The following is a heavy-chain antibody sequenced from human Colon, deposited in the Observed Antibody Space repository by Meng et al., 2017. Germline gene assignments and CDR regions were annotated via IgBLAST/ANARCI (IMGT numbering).Heavy chain of an antibody. CDR2: INHDGNT. V-gene: IGHV4-34*01. D-gene: IGHD3-10*01. CDR3: ARNEIKYYFGSSNYRSYNYFDP. Sequence: VQLQKVGSSSFKPSETLSPTLAVYGGSFSDTHWSWVRQPPGKGLEWIGEINHDGNTNYNPSLKSRVTISVDTSKNQFSLTLRSVTAADTAVYYCARNEIKYYFGSSNYRSYNYFDPWGQGTLVTVSS. J-gene: IGHJ5*01. CDR1: GGSFSDTH.